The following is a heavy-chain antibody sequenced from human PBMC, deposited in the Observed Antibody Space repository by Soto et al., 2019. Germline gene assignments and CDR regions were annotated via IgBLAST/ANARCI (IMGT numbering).Heavy chain of an antibody. Sequence: SETLSLTCTVSGGSISSYYWSWIRQPPGKGLEWIGYIYYSGSTNYSPSFQGHVTISADKSISTAYLQWSSLKASDTAMYYCATQHLWGQGTLVTVSS. CDR2: IYYSGST. J-gene: IGHJ5*02. CDR3: ATQHL. CDR1: GGSISSYY. D-gene: IGHD2-2*01. V-gene: IGHV4-59*12.